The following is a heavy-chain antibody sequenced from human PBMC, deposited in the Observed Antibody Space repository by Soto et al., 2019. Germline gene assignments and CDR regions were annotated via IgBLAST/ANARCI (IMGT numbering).Heavy chain of an antibody. J-gene: IGHJ4*02. Sequence: GGSLRLSCAASGFTFSSYGMHWVRQAPGKGLEWVAVIWYDGSNKYYADSVKGRFTISRDNSKNTLYLQMNSLRAEDTAVYYCARGSYYDFWSGYWPYWGQGTLVTVSS. CDR2: IWYDGSNK. D-gene: IGHD3-3*01. CDR3: ARGSYYDFWSGYWPY. V-gene: IGHV3-33*01. CDR1: GFTFSSYG.